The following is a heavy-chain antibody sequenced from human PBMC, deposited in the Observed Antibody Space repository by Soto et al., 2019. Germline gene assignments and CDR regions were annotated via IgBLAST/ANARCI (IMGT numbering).Heavy chain of an antibody. CDR3: ARDPYHVLMVNAPNLDGMDV. CDR2: ISTYNGNT. J-gene: IGHJ6*02. D-gene: IGHD2-8*01. Sequence: QVQLVQSGAEVKKPGASVKVSCKASGYTFTTYDISWVRQAPGQGLEWMGRISTYNGNTNYPQSLQGRLTMTTDTSTTTAYMEPRNLRSDDTAVYYCARDPYHVLMVNAPNLDGMDVWGQGTTVTVSS. CDR1: GYTFTTYD. V-gene: IGHV1-18*01.